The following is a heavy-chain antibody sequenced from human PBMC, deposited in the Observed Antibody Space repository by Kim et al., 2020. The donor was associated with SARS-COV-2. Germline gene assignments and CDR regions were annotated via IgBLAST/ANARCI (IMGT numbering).Heavy chain of an antibody. CDR3: AKEGAPAAKYGMDV. J-gene: IGHJ6*02. Sequence: ANSMKGRFISSRDNSENTVYLQKNAMRAEDTALYYCAKEGAPAAKYGMDVWGQGTTVTVSS. V-gene: IGHV3-23*01. D-gene: IGHD2-2*01.